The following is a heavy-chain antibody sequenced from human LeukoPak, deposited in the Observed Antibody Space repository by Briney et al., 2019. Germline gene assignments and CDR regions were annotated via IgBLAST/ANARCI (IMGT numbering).Heavy chain of an antibody. CDR2: FDPEDGET. D-gene: IGHD3-10*01. V-gene: IGHV1-24*01. Sequence: ASVTVSCKVSGYTLTELSMHWVRQAPGKGLEWMGGFDPEDGETIYAQKFQGRVTMTEDTSTDTAYMELSSLRSEDTAVYYCATPQWAGSSGYFDYWGQGTLVTVSS. J-gene: IGHJ4*02. CDR3: ATPQWAGSSGYFDY. CDR1: GYTLTELS.